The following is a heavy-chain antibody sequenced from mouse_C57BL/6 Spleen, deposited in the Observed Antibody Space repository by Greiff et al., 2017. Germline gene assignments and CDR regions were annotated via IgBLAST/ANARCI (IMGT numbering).Heavy chain of an antibody. J-gene: IGHJ2*01. CDR2: IDPSDSYT. CDR1: GYTFTSYW. D-gene: IGHD4-1*01. CDR3: ARKLTGTGVDY. V-gene: IGHV1-59*01. Sequence: QVHVKQSGAELVRPGTSVKLSCKASGYTFTSYWMHWVKQRPGQGLEWIGVIDPSDSYTNYNQKFKGKATLTVDTSSSTAYMQLSSLTSEDSAVYYCARKLTGTGVDYWGQGTTLTVSS.